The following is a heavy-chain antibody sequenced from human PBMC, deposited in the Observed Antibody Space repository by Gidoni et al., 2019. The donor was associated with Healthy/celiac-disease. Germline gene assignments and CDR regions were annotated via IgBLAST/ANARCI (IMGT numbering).Heavy chain of an antibody. J-gene: IGHJ4*02. V-gene: IGHV3-66*01. CDR1: GFTVSSNY. Sequence: EVQLVESGGCLVQPGGSLRLSCAAAGFTVSSNYMSWVRQAPGKGLEWVSVIDRGGSTYYADFVKGRFTISRDNSKNTLYLQMNSLRAEDTAVYYCAAVTTSSVRWGQGTLVTVSS. CDR2: IDRGGST. CDR3: AAVTTSSVR. D-gene: IGHD4-17*01.